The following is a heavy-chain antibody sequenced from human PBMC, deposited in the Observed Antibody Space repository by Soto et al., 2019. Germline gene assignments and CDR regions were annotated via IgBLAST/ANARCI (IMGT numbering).Heavy chain of an antibody. CDR3: AKSPKYYYDSSSYGLLDY. V-gene: IGHV4-61*01. Sequence: SETLSLTCSVSGGSVSSTSYYWSWIRQPPGKRLEWIGYIYYSGSTIYNPSLKSRVTMSIDTSKNQFSLKLTSVSAADTAVYYCAKSPKYYYDSSSYGLLDYWGQGTLVTVSS. CDR2: IYYSGST. CDR1: GGSVSSTSYY. J-gene: IGHJ4*02. D-gene: IGHD3-22*01.